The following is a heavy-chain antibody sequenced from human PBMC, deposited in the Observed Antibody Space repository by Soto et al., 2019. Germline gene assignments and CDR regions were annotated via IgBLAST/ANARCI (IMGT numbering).Heavy chain of an antibody. CDR2: ISGSGGST. J-gene: IGHJ4*02. Sequence: EVQLLESGGGLVQPGGSLRLSCAASGFTFSSYAMSWVRQAPGKGLEWVSAISGSGGSTYYADSVKGRFTISRDNSKNTLYLQMSSLRAEDTAVYYCAKSIRYDYIWGSYRSLEYFDYWGQGTLVTVSS. CDR3: AKSIRYDYIWGSYRSLEYFDY. D-gene: IGHD3-16*02. CDR1: GFTFSSYA. V-gene: IGHV3-23*01.